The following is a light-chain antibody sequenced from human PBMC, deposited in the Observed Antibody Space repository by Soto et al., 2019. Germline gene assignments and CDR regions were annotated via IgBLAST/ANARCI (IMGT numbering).Light chain of an antibody. CDR1: QSVSSY. V-gene: IGKV3-15*01. CDR3: QQYDDWPPMYT. J-gene: IGKJ2*01. Sequence: EIVMTQSPATLSVSPGERVTLSCRASQSVSSYLAWYQQKPGRAPRLLIYAASTRATGVPARFSGSGSGTEFTLTISSLQSEDCAVYYCQQYDDWPPMYTVGQGTKVEIK. CDR2: AAS.